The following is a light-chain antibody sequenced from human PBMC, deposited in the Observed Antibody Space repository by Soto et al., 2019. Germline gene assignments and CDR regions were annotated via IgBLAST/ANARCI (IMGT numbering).Light chain of an antibody. V-gene: IGKV1-5*03. CDR2: KAS. J-gene: IGKJ2*01. CDR3: QQYKSYSRT. CDR1: QSISPW. Sequence: DIQMTQSPSTLSASVGDRVTITCRASQSISPWLAWYQQKPGKAPTVLIYKASSLESGVPSRFSGSESGTEFTLTISSLQPDDFATYYCQQYKSYSRTFGQGTKLEIK.